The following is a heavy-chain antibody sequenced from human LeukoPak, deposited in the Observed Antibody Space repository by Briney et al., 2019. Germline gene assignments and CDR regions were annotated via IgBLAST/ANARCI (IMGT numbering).Heavy chain of an antibody. D-gene: IGHD2-2*01. CDR1: GFPFNAYW. CDR3: ARSLPYGTTWYGRSDF. Sequence: PGGSLRLSCAASGFPFNAYWMTWDRQAPGKGLEWVANIRQDGDTKYYVDSVKGRFTISRDNAMNSLYLQMSSLRAEDTAIYYCARSLPYGTTWYGRSDFWGQGTLVTVSS. J-gene: IGHJ4*02. CDR2: IRQDGDTK. V-gene: IGHV3-7*03.